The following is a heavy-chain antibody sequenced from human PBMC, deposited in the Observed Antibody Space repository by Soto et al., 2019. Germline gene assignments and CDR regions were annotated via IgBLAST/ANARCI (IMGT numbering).Heavy chain of an antibody. V-gene: IGHV1-18*04. CDR3: ARVPREIILVGMDV. J-gene: IGHJ6*02. Sequence: QVRLVQSGAEVKRPGPSVTVSCKAPGYTFTSYGITWLLQAPGQGLGWMGWISGKTAKTNYAQKLQRRVTITTDTSTSTAYMELRSLRSDDTAVYYCARVPREIILVGMDVWGQGTTVTVSS. CDR1: GYTFTSYG. CDR2: ISGKTAKT. D-gene: IGHD2-2*01.